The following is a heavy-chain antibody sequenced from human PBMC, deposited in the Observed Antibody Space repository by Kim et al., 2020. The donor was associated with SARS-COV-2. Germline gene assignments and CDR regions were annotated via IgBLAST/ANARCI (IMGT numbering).Heavy chain of an antibody. J-gene: IGHJ6*02. CDR3: VKAPTAMVFRYYYGMDV. V-gene: IGHV3-23*01. Sequence: VEGRFTISRDKSKNRLYLQMTSLRAEDTAVYYCVKAPTAMVFRYYYGMDVWGQGTTVTVSS. D-gene: IGHD5-18*01.